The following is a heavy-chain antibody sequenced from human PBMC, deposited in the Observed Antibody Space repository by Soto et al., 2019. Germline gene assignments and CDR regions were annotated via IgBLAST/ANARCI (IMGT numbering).Heavy chain of an antibody. CDR2: INHSGRT. V-gene: IGHV4-34*01. CDR1: DRSFGGYD. CDR3: ETSEGTSDLYYYMDV. Sequence: LETMCLTCGHYDRSFGGYDGKSIRQHPGKGLEWIGEINHSGRTNYNPSLKSRVSISVDTSKNQFSLKLSSVTAADTAVYYCETSEGTSDLYYYMDVWGKGTTVTVSS. J-gene: IGHJ6*03. D-gene: IGHD3-10*01.